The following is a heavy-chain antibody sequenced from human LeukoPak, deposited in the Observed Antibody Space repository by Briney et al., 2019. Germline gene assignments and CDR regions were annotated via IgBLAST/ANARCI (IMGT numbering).Heavy chain of an antibody. J-gene: IGHJ4*02. V-gene: IGHV4-59*01. D-gene: IGHD3-9*01. CDR2: IYYSGST. CDR1: GGSISSYY. CDR3: ARALRYFDWLPSYYFDY. Sequence: SETLSLTCTVSGGSISSYYWSWIRQLPGKGLEWIGYIYYSGSTNYNPSLKSRVTISVDTSKNQFSLKLSSVTAADTAVYYCARALRYFDWLPSYYFDYWGQGTLVTVSS.